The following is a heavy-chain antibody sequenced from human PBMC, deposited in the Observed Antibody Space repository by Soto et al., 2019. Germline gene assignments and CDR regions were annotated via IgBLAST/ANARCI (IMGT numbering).Heavy chain of an antibody. CDR2: IYSDAST. CDR3: ARDRGLPRIPDYGMDV. Sequence: LRLSCAASGFTVSADYMSWVRQAPGKGLEWVSIIYSDASTYYADSVKGRFTISRVNSRNTLYLQMNSLRAEDTAVYYCARDRGLPRIPDYGMDVWAQGTTVTVS. J-gene: IGHJ6*02. V-gene: IGHV3-66*01. D-gene: IGHD2-21*01. CDR1: GFTVSADY.